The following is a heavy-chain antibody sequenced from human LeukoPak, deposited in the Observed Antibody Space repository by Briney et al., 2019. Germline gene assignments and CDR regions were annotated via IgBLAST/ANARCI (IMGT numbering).Heavy chain of an antibody. J-gene: IGHJ4*02. D-gene: IGHD2-21*02. CDR1: GYTFTGYY. CDR3: ALINLAYCGGDCYSSLVDY. CDR2: INPNSGGT. Sequence: GASVKVSCKASGYTFTGYYMHWVRQAPGQGLEWVGWINPNSGGTNYAQTVQGRVTMTRDTSISTAYMELSRLRSDDTAVYYCALINLAYCGGDCYSSLVDYWGQGTLVTVSS. V-gene: IGHV1-2*02.